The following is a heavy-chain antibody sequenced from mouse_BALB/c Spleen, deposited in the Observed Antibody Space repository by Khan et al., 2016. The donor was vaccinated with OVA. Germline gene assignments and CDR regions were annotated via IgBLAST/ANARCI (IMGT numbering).Heavy chain of an antibody. D-gene: IGHD1-1*01. CDR1: GFTFSTYA. J-gene: IGHJ1*01. Sequence: EVELVKSGGGLVKSGGSLKLSCAASGFTFSTYAMSWVRQTPEKRLEWVATISTGDTYTYYPDSVKGRFTISRDNAKNTLYLQLSSLRSEDTAMYYCARPPSTTVVATSYWFFDVWGAGTTVTVST. V-gene: IGHV5-9-3*01. CDR3: ARPPSTTVVATSYWFFDV. CDR2: ISTGDTYT.